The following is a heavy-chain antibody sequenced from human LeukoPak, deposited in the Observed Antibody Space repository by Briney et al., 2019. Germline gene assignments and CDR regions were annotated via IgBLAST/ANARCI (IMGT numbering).Heavy chain of an antibody. J-gene: IGHJ4*02. CDR2: IRYDGSNK. CDR1: GFTFSSYG. D-gene: IGHD3-10*01. CDR3: AKDRGLYFDY. V-gene: IGHV3-30*02. Sequence: GSLRLSCAASGFTFSSYGMHWVRQAPGKGLEWVAFIRYDGSNKYYADSVKGRFTISRDNCNNTLYLQMNSLRAEDTAVYYCAKDRGLYFDYWGQGTLVTVSS.